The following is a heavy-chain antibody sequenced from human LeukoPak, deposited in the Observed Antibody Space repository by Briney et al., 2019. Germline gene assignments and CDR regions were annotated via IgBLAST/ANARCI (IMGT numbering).Heavy chain of an antibody. D-gene: IGHD1-20*01. Sequence: ASVKVSCKASGYTFTTYGISWVRQAPGQGLEWMGWSSPYNGNTNYAQKLRGRVTMTTDTSTSTAYMELRSLRSDDTAVYYCARGNNWNPRTTDYYYYMDVWGKGTTVTVSS. CDR3: ARGNNWNPRTTDYYYYMDV. J-gene: IGHJ6*03. CDR1: GYTFTTYG. CDR2: SSPYNGNT. V-gene: IGHV1-18*01.